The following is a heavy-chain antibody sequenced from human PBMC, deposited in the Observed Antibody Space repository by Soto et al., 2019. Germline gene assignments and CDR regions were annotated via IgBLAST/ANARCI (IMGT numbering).Heavy chain of an antibody. Sequence: EVQLVESGGGLVQPGGSLRLSCVGSGSGLQDYAMHWVRQAPGKGLEWVSGIYYNSNRIDYADSVKGRFTISRDNARNSLYLLMNSLRTXXTAXYYCGKDISPGAMDVWGRGIMVTVSS. V-gene: IGHV3-9*01. CDR3: GKDISPGAMDV. CDR1: GSGLQDYA. J-gene: IGHJ6*03. CDR2: IYYNSNRI.